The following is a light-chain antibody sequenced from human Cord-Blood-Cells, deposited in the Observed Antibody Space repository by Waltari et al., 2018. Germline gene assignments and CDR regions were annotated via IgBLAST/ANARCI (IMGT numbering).Light chain of an antibody. CDR1: QSISSW. CDR2: DAS. V-gene: IGKV1-5*02. CDR3: QQYNSYWT. J-gene: IGKJ1*01. Sequence: DIQMTQSPSTLPASVGDRVTIICRASQSISSWLAGYQQKPGKAPKLLIYDASSLESGVPSRFSGSGSGTEFTLTISSLQPDDFATYYCQQYNSYWTFGQGTKVEIK.